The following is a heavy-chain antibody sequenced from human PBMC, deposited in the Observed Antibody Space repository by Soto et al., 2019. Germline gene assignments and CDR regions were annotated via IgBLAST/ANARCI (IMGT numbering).Heavy chain of an antibody. D-gene: IGHD1-7*01. CDR2: INPNSGGT. V-gene: IGHV1-2*04. CDR1: GYTFTGYY. Sequence: GASVKVSCKASGYTFTGYYMHWVRQAPGQGLEWMGWINPNSGGTNYAQKFQGWVTMTRDTSISTAYMELSRLRSDDTAVYYCARDSETGTGDYGGQETLVTVPS. CDR3: ARDSETGTGDY. J-gene: IGHJ4*02.